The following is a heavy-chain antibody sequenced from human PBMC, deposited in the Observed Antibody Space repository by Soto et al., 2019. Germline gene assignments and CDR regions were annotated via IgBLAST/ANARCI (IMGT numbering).Heavy chain of an antibody. V-gene: IGHV1-3*01. D-gene: IGHD1-20*01. CDR2: INAGNGNT. J-gene: IGHJ4*02. Sequence: GASVKVSCKASGYTFTSYAMHWVRQASGQRLEWMGWINAGNGNTKYSQKFQGRVTITRDTSASTAYMELSSLRSEDTAVYYCARGITLPTPLDYWGQGTLVTVSS. CDR1: GYTFTSYA. CDR3: ARGITLPTPLDY.